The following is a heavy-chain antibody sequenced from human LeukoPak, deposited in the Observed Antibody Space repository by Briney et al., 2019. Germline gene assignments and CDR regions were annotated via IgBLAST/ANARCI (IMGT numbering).Heavy chain of an antibody. CDR1: GFTFSDHV. Sequence: GGSLRLSCAASGFTFSDHVMHWVRQAPGKGLEWVALISYDGSNKYYADSVKGRFTISRDNSKNTLYLQMNSLRAEDTAVYYCAKVFYSSSWYDYWGQGTLVTVSS. CDR2: ISYDGSNK. V-gene: IGHV3-30*18. CDR3: AKVFYSSSWYDY. D-gene: IGHD6-13*01. J-gene: IGHJ4*02.